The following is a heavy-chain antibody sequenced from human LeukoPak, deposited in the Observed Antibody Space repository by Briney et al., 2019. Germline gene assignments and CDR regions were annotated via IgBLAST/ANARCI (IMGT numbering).Heavy chain of an antibody. CDR2: ISSSGGAT. D-gene: IGHD3-3*01. J-gene: IGHJ3*02. V-gene: IGHV3-23*01. CDR1: GFTFSSYA. CDR3: AKVPVFSLTISEVVTDDAFDT. Sequence: GGSLRLSCAASGFTFSSYAMSWVRQAPGKGLEWVSAISSSGGATYYADSVKGRFTISRDNSKNTLYLQMNSLRAEDAAVYYCAKVPVFSLTISEVVTDDAFDTWGQGTIVTVSS.